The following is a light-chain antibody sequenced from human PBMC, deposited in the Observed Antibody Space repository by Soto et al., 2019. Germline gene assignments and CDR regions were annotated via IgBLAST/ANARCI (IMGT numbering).Light chain of an antibody. CDR3: QQYSSYSAWT. Sequence: DIQMTQSPSTLSASMGDRVIITCGASHSISKWLAWHQQKPGKAPKLLIYDASTLQSGVPPRFSGSGSGTEFTLTIRSLQPDDIATYYCQQYSSYSAWTFGEGTKVDIK. CDR1: HSISKW. V-gene: IGKV1-5*01. J-gene: IGKJ1*01. CDR2: DAS.